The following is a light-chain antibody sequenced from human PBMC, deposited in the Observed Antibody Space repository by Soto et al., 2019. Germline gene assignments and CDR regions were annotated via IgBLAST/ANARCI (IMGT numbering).Light chain of an antibody. J-gene: IGLJ2*01. V-gene: IGLV2-14*01. Sequence: QSALTQPASVSGSPGQSITISCTGTSSDVGGYIYVSWFQHHPGKAPKLMIYEVSNRPSGVSNRFSGSRSDNTASLTISGLQTEDEAIYYCSSYSTATKVVLFGGGTKLTVL. CDR3: SSYSTATKVVL. CDR2: EVS. CDR1: SSDVGGYIY.